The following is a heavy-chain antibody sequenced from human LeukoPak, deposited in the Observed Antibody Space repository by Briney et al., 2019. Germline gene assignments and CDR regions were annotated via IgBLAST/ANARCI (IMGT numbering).Heavy chain of an antibody. D-gene: IGHD6-19*01. V-gene: IGHV3-73*01. CDR2: IQTKANNYAT. Sequence: PGGSLRLSCAASGFTFSDSDIHWVRQASWKRLEWVGRIQTKANNYATAYAASLKGRFTVSRDDSKNTAYLQMNSLRTEDTAVYYCTTYRSGHYWGQGTLVTVSS. J-gene: IGHJ4*02. CDR1: GFTFSDSD. CDR3: TTYRSGHY.